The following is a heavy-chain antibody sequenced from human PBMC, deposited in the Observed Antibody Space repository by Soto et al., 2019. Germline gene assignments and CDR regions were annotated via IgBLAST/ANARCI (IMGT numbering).Heavy chain of an antibody. V-gene: IGHV3-66*01. CDR3: ARAVGYNSRRPVLDY. Sequence: GSLTHFCAASGFTVRSNYMSWVRQASGKGLEWVSVIYSGGSTYYADSVKGRFTISRDNSKNTLYLQMNSLRAEDTAVYYCARAVGYNSRRPVLDYWGQETLLPVSS. J-gene: IGHJ4*02. D-gene: IGHD6-13*01. CDR2: IYSGGST. CDR1: GFTVRSNY.